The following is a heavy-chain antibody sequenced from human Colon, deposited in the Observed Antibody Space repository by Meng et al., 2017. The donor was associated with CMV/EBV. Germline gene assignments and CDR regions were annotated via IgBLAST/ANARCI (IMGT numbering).Heavy chain of an antibody. D-gene: IGHD4-17*01. CDR2: VSAENGNT. J-gene: IGHJ4*02. Sequence: KAAGYDVDSLGVTWVRQAPGQGLEWMGWVSAENGNTNYAQKFQGRVTVTTDTSTKTAYMELRSLRSDDSAVYYCARAGAAVTTHFDMWGQGTLVTVSS. V-gene: IGHV1-18*01. CDR3: ARAGAAVTTHFDM. CDR1: GYDVDSLG.